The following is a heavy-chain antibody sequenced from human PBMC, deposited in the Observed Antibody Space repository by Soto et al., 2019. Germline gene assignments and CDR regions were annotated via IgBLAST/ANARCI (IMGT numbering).Heavy chain of an antibody. Sequence: GESLTSSGTSSGYSFTRYWIGWVRQMPGKGLEWMGIIYPGDSDTRYSPSFQGQVTISADKSISTAYLQWSSLKASDTAMYYCARLRGDYYYGMDVWGQGTTVTVSS. D-gene: IGHD4-17*01. J-gene: IGHJ6*02. CDR1: GYSFTRYW. V-gene: IGHV5-51*01. CDR2: IYPGDSDT. CDR3: ARLRGDYYYGMDV.